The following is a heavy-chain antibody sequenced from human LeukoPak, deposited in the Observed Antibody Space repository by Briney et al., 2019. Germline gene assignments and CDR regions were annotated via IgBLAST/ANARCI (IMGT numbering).Heavy chain of an antibody. CDR3: ARGSRDEERHYGYYYMHV. CDR2: FYTSANT. V-gene: IGHV4-4*09. Sequence: SETLSLTCTVSGDSVSGYYGSWIRQPPGKGLEWIGYFYTSANTNYNPSLKSRVTMSVDTSKNQFSLKLTSVTAADTAVYYCARGSRDEERHYGYYYMHVWGKGTTVTVSS. J-gene: IGHJ6*03. CDR1: GDSVSGYY.